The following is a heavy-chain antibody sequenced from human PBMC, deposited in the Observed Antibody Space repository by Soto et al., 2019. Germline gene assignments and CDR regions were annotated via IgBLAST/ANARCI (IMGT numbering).Heavy chain of an antibody. Sequence: HPGGSLRLSCAASGFTFSSYAMSWVRQAPGKGLEWVSAISGSGGSTYYADSVKGRFTISRDNSKNTLYLQMNSLRAEDTAVYYCAKEGDLWFGDPHPFDYWGQGTLVTVSS. V-gene: IGHV3-23*01. CDR3: AKEGDLWFGDPHPFDY. CDR2: ISGSGGST. D-gene: IGHD3-10*01. CDR1: GFTFSSYA. J-gene: IGHJ4*02.